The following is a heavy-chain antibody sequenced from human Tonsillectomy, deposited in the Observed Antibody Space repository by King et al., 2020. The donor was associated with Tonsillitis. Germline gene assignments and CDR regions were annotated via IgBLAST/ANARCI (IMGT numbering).Heavy chain of an antibody. V-gene: IGHV3-20*04. D-gene: IGHD6-19*01. CDR2: INWNGGST. Sequence: VQLVESGGGVVRPGGSRRLSCAASGFSFDDYAMSWVRQAPGKGLEWVSGINWNGGSTGYADSVKGRFTISRDNAKNSLYLQMNSLRAEDTALYYCARAGQWLPTTHDLDYWGKGTLVTVSS. J-gene: IGHJ4*02. CDR3: ARAGQWLPTTHDLDY. CDR1: GFSFDDYA.